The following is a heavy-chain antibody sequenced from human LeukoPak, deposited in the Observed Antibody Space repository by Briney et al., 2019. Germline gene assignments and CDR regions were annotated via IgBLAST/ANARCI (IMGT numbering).Heavy chain of an antibody. Sequence: SETLSLTCTVSGGSISSYYWSWIRQPPGKGLEWIGYIYHSGSAKYNPSLKSRVTISVDTSKNQFSLKMSSVTAADTAVYYCAKGGNGWYWGKYDYWGQGTLVTVSS. D-gene: IGHD6-19*01. CDR3: AKGGNGWYWGKYDY. J-gene: IGHJ4*02. CDR2: IYHSGSA. CDR1: GGSISSYY. V-gene: IGHV4-59*01.